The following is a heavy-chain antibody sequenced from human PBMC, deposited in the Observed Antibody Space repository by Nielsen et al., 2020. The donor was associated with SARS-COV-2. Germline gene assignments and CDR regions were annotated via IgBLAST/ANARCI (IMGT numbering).Heavy chain of an antibody. CDR2: ISYDGSNK. Sequence: WIRPRPGQGLEWVAVISYDGSNKYYADSVKGRFTISRDNSKNTLYLQMNSLRAEDTAVYYCARAITMVRGVIPNGMDVWGQGTTVTVSS. CDR3: ARAITMVRGVIPNGMDV. J-gene: IGHJ6*02. V-gene: IGHV3-30-3*01. D-gene: IGHD3-10*01.